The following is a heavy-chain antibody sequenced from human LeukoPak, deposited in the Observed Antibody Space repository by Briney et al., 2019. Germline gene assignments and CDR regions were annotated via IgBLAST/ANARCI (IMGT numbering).Heavy chain of an antibody. J-gene: IGHJ4*02. CDR1: GFRFSDYW. V-gene: IGHV3-7*01. Sequence: GGSLRLSCAASGFRFSDYWMMWVRQAPGKGLEWVANVDRDGISKYYADSVKGRFTISRDNAKNSLSLQMNRLRVEDTALYYCARGKIDYWGQGIQVTVSS. CDR2: VDRDGISK. CDR3: ARGKIDY.